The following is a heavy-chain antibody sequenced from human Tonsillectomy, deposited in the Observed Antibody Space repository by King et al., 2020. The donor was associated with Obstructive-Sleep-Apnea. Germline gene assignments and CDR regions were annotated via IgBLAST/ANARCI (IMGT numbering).Heavy chain of an antibody. CDR3: AYFDSSGYYSYFDY. J-gene: IGHJ4*02. CDR2: ISYDGNKK. D-gene: IGHD3-22*01. CDR1: GFTLSSYS. V-gene: IGHV3-30-3*01. Sequence: VQLVESGGGVVQPGRSLRLSCAASGFTLSSYSMHWFRRAPGKGLEWVVLISYDGNKKYYADSVKGRFTISRDNSKRALFLQMNSLRAEDTAVYYCAYFDSSGYYSYFDYWGQGTLVTVSS.